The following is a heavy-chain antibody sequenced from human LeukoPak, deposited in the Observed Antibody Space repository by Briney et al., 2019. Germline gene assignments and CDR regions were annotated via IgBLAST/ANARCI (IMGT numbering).Heavy chain of an antibody. CDR1: GDSVSSDSAA. Sequence: SQTLSLTCAISGDSVSSDSAAWNWIRQSPSRGLEWLGRTYYRSKWYNDYSAFMKSRIIINPDTSKNQFSLQLNFVTPEDTAVYYCARAVAGTEGWFNSWGQGTLVTVSS. D-gene: IGHD1-1*01. CDR3: ARAVAGTEGWFNS. V-gene: IGHV6-1*01. CDR2: TYYRSKWYN. J-gene: IGHJ5*01.